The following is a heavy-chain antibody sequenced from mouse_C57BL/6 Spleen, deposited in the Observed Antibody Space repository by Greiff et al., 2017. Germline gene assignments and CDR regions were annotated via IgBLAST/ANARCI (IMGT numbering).Heavy chain of an antibody. V-gene: IGHV1-82*01. D-gene: IGHD1-1*01. CDR3: ARYGSSSCFDY. J-gene: IGHJ2*01. CDR2: IYPGDGDT. CDR1: GYAFSSSW. Sequence: VQLQQSGPELVKPGASVKISCKASGYAFSSSWMNWVKQRPGKGLEWIGRIYPGDGDTNYNGKFKGKATLTADKSSSTAYMQLSSLTSEDSAVYFCARYGSSSCFDYWGQGTTLTVSS.